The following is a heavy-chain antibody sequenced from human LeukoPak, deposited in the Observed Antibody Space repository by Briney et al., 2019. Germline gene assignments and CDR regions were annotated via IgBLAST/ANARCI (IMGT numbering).Heavy chain of an antibody. V-gene: IGHV4-59*01. Sequence: SETLSVICTVSGGSISSYYWTWIRQPPGKGLECIGYIYSSGSTNYNPFLKSRVTISLDTSKNQFSLRLSSVTAADTAVYYCARGDGIYYYNSGYFDYWGQGTLVTVSS. CDR1: GGSISSYY. D-gene: IGHD3-22*01. CDR2: IYSSGST. J-gene: IGHJ4*02. CDR3: ARGDGIYYYNSGYFDY.